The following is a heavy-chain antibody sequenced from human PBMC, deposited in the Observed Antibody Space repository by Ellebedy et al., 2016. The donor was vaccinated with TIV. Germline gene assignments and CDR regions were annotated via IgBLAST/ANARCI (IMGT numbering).Heavy chain of an antibody. J-gene: IGHJ4*02. CDR1: GYTFTSYA. V-gene: IGHV1-3*01. Sequence: GGSLRLXCAASGYTFTSYAMHWVRQAPGQRLEWMGWINAGNGNTKYSQKFQGRVTITRDTSASTAYMELSSLRSEDTAVYYCARDDQGGERTFDYWGQGTLVTVSS. D-gene: IGHD3-10*01. CDR3: ARDDQGGERTFDY. CDR2: INAGNGNT.